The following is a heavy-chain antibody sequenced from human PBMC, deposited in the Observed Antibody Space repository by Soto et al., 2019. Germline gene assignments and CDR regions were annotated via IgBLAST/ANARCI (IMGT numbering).Heavy chain of an antibody. CDR1: GDSVSSNSAA. V-gene: IGHV6-1*01. Sequence: SHTLSLTCAVSGDSVSSNSAAWNWIRQSPSRGLEWLGRTYYRSKWYNDYAVSVKSRITINPDTSKNQFSLQLNSVTPEDTAVYYCESYYYHSSGDNWFDLCGQGPLVTV. CDR3: ESYYYHSSGDNWFDL. CDR2: TYYRSKWYN. J-gene: IGHJ5*02. D-gene: IGHD3-22*01.